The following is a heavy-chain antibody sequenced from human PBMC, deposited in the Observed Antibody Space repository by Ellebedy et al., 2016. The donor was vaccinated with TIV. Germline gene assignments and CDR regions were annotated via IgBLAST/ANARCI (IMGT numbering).Heavy chain of an antibody. CDR2: IYYSGST. J-gene: IGHJ4*02. CDR1: GGSISSSSYY. CDR3: ARAGTWLVERWASGAESPFDY. D-gene: IGHD6-19*01. V-gene: IGHV4-61*05. Sequence: SETLSLTXTVSGGSISSSSYYWSWIRQPPGKGLEWIGYIYYSGSTNYNPSLKSRVTISVGTSKNQFSLKLSSVTAADTAVYYCARAGTWLVERWASGAESPFDYWGQGTLVTVSS.